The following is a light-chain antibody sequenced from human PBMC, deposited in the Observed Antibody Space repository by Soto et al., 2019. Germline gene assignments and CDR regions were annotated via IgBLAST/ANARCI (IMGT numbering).Light chain of an antibody. Sequence: EVELTQSPGTLSLSPGERASLSCRASRSVRSNFLAWYHQRPGPAPRLLIYGASSRATDIPDRFSGSVSGTDFTLTISRVEPEDVGVYYCQQYGNAPLAFGGGTRV. CDR1: RSVRSNF. J-gene: IGKJ4*01. CDR3: QQYGNAPLA. V-gene: IGKV3-20*01. CDR2: GAS.